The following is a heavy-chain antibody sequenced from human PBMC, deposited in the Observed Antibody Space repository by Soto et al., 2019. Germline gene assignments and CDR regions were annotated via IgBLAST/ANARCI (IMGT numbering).Heavy chain of an antibody. Sequence: GGSLRLSCAASGFTFSNAWMNWVRQAPGKGLEWVGRIKSKTDGGTTDYAAPVKGRFTISRDDSKNTLYLQMNSLKTEDTAVYYCTIGYYYDSSGSNAFDIWGQGTMVTVSS. J-gene: IGHJ3*02. D-gene: IGHD3-22*01. CDR3: TIGYYYDSSGSNAFDI. CDR1: GFTFSNAW. V-gene: IGHV3-15*07. CDR2: IKSKTDGGTT.